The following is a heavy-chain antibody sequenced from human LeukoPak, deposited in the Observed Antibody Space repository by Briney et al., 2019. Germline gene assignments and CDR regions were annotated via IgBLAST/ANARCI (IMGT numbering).Heavy chain of an antibody. Sequence: GGSLRLSCAASGFTFSSYSMNWVRQAPGKGLEWVSSISSSSSYIYYADSVKGRFTISRDNAKHSLYMQMNSLRAEDPAVYYCARDGSGYDDAFDIWGQGTMVTVSS. CDR3: ARDGSGYDDAFDI. D-gene: IGHD3-10*01. CDR2: ISSSSSYI. CDR1: GFTFSSYS. V-gene: IGHV3-21*01. J-gene: IGHJ3*02.